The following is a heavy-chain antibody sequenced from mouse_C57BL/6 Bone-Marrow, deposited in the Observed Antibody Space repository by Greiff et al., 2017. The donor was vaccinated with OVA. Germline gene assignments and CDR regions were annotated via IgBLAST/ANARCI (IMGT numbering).Heavy chain of an antibody. CDR2: IHPNSGST. CDR3: ASPPLDSSGPNPCYYYAMDY. CDR1: GYTFTSYW. V-gene: IGHV1-64*01. J-gene: IGHJ4*01. Sequence: QVQLQQPGAELVKPGASVKLSCKASGYTFTSYWMHWVKQRPGQGLEWIGMIHPNSGSTNYNEKFKSKATLTVDKSSSTAYMPLSSLTSEDSAVYYCASPPLDSSGPNPCYYYAMDYWGQGTSVTVSS. D-gene: IGHD3-2*02.